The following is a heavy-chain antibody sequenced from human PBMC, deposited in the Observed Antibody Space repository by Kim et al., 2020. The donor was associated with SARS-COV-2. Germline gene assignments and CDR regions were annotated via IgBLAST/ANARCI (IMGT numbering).Heavy chain of an antibody. J-gene: IGHJ4*02. D-gene: IGHD5-18*01. Sequence: GGSLRLSCAASGFTFSSYGMHWVRQAPGKGLEWVAVISYDGSNKYYADSVKGRFTISRDNSKNTLYLQMNSLRAEDTAVYYCAKDRVGYSYGTADFDYWGQGTLVTVSS. V-gene: IGHV3-30*18. CDR1: GFTFSSYG. CDR2: ISYDGSNK. CDR3: AKDRVGYSYGTADFDY.